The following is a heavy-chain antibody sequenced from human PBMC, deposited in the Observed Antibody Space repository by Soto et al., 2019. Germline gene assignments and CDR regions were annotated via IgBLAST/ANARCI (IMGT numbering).Heavy chain of an antibody. CDR1: GFTFSSYG. CDR3: ARTLYSGYDYIGY. CDR2: IWYDGSNK. V-gene: IGHV3-33*01. Sequence: PGGSLRLSCAASGFTFSSYGMHWVRQAPGKGLEWVAVIWYDGSNKYYADSVKGRFTISRDNSKNTLYLQMNSLRAGDTAVYYCARTLYSGYDYIGYWGRGTLVTVSS. D-gene: IGHD5-12*01. J-gene: IGHJ4*02.